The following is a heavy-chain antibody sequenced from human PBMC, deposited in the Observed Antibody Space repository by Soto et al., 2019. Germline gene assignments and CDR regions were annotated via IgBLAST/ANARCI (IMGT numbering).Heavy chain of an antibody. CDR3: ARSPNHYYYGFDV. CDR1: GGSVSSGDYF. Sequence: LSLTCTVSGGSVSSGDYFWSWLRQSPGERLEWIAYTYYSGSTNYNPSLKSRATISVDTSKNQVSLTLTSMTAADAALYYCARSPNHYYYGFDVWGQGTAETVSS. CDR2: TYYSGST. J-gene: IGHJ6*02. V-gene: IGHV4-61*08.